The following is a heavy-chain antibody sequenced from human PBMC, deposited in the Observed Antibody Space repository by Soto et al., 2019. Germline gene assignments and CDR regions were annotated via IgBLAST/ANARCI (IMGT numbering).Heavy chain of an antibody. V-gene: IGHV3-33*06. Sequence: PGGSLRLSCAASGFTFSNYGMHWARQAPGKGLEWVAAILYDGSNKYYADSVKGRFTISRDNSKNTLYLQMNSLRAEDTAVYYCAKDPRDVQYNWFDPWGQGTLVTVSS. CDR1: GFTFSNYG. CDR3: AKDPRDVQYNWFDP. D-gene: IGHD6-19*01. CDR2: ILYDGSNK. J-gene: IGHJ5*02.